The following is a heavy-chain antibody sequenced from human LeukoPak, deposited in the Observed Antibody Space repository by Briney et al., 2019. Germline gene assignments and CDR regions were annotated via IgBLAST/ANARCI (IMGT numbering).Heavy chain of an antibody. Sequence: ASVKVSCKASGYTFTGYYMHWVRQAPGQGLEWMGWINPNSGGTNYAQKFQGRVTMTRDTSISTAYMELSRLRSDDTAVYYCARGGGGIVVGSAFDIWGQGTMVTVSS. CDR2: INPNSGGT. V-gene: IGHV1-2*02. D-gene: IGHD3-22*01. CDR1: GYTFTGYY. CDR3: ARGGGGIVVGSAFDI. J-gene: IGHJ3*02.